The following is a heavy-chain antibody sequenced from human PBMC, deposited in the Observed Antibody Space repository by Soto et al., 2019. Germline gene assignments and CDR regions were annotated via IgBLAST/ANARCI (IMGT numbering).Heavy chain of an antibody. D-gene: IGHD6-13*01. CDR2: RACEGKDK. CDR3: AKDGAIAAADYFFDY. Sequence: QVQLVESGGGVVQPGRSLKLSCAASGFTFSNYAIHGVRQAPGKGLEWVAVRACEGKDKRYADSVKGRFTISRDSSKNTVYLQMNSLIGEDTAVYYCAKDGAIAAADYFFDYWGQGSLVTVSS. CDR1: GFTFSNYA. J-gene: IGHJ4*02. V-gene: IGHV3-30*18.